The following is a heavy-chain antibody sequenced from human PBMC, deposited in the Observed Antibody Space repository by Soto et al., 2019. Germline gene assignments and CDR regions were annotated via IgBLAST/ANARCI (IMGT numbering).Heavy chain of an antibody. CDR2: IYYSGST. D-gene: IGHD3-10*01. V-gene: IGHV4-39*01. Sequence: QLQLQESGPGLVKPSETLSLTCTVSGGSISSSSYYWGWIRQPPGKGLEWIGSIYYSGSTYYNPSLKSRVTISVDTSKNQFSLKLSSVTAADTAVYYCARQLEYYYGSGSSILFDPWGQGTLVTVSS. CDR3: ARQLEYYYGSGSSILFDP. J-gene: IGHJ5*02. CDR1: GGSISSSSYY.